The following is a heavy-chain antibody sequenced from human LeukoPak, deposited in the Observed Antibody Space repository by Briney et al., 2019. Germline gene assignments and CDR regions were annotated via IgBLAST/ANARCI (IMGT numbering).Heavy chain of an antibody. J-gene: IGHJ3*02. CDR1: GFTFSSYA. D-gene: IGHD6-13*01. CDR3: AKDLAAAGTDTFDI. V-gene: IGHV3-9*01. CDR2: ISWNSGSI. Sequence: GGSLRLSCAASGFTFSSYAMSWVRQAPGKGLEWVSGISWNSGSIDYADSVKGRFTISRDNAKNSLYLQMNSLRAEDTALHYCAKDLAAAGTDTFDIWGQGTMVTVSS.